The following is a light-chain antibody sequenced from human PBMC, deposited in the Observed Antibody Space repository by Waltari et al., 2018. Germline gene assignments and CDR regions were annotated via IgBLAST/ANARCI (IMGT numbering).Light chain of an antibody. CDR3: SSYTSSSIFYV. CDR1: SSDVGGYNY. V-gene: IGLV2-14*01. J-gene: IGLJ1*01. Sequence: QSALTQPASVSGSPGPSITIPCTGTSSDVGGYNYVSWYQQHPGKAPKLMIYEVSNRPSGVSNRFSGSKSGNTASLTISGLQAEDEADYYCSSYTSSSIFYVFGTGTKVTVL. CDR2: EVS.